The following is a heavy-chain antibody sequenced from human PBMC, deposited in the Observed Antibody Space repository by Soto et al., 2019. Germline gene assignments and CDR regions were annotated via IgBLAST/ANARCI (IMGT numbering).Heavy chain of an antibody. CDR3: AXTDISGSTRASSYGMDV. CDR2: IIPIFGTA. CDR1: GGTFSSYA. D-gene: IGHD5-12*01. Sequence: SVKVSGKASGGTFSSYAISWVRQAPGQGLEWMGGIIPIFGTANYAQKFQGRVTITADESTSTAYMELSSLRSEDTAVYYCAXTDISGSTRASSYGMDVWGQGTTVTVSS. J-gene: IGHJ6*02. V-gene: IGHV1-69*13.